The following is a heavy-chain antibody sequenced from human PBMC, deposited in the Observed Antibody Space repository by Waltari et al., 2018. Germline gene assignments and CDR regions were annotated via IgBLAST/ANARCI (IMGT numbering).Heavy chain of an antibody. Sequence: QVQLVQSGAEVKKPGASVKVSCKASGYTFTGYYMHWVRQARGQGLEWMGRINPNSGGTNYAQKFQGRVTMTRDTSISTAYMELSRLRSDDTAVYYCAREKGVVVPAAPMDVWGKGTTVTVSS. CDR2: INPNSGGT. CDR3: AREKGVVVPAAPMDV. D-gene: IGHD2-2*01. J-gene: IGHJ6*03. V-gene: IGHV1-2*06. CDR1: GYTFTGYY.